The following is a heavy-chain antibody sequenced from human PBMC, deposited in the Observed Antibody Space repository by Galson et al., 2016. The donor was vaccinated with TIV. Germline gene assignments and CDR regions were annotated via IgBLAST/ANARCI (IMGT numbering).Heavy chain of an antibody. CDR2: IIPLSGA. D-gene: IGHD3-16*01. CDR1: GGVFNNWA. V-gene: IGHV1-69*13. CDR3: ARGGHYALDV. J-gene: IGHJ6*02. Sequence: SVMVSCKASGGVFNNWAIVWVRQAPGQGLEWMGGIIPLSGATYTEKYQGRLTVTATYMELSSLRLDDTAVYYCARGGHYALDVWGQGTSVVVSS.